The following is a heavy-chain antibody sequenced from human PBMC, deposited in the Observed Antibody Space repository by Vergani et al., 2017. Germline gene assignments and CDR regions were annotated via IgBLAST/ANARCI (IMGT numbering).Heavy chain of an antibody. J-gene: IGHJ4*02. CDR2: IDPSDSYT. V-gene: IGHV5-10-1*01. D-gene: IGHD3-3*02. Sequence: EVQLEQSGAEVKKPGESLKISCQGSGYSFTTYWITWVRQMPGKGLEWMGRIDPSDSYTNYSPSFQGHVTISADKSISTAYLQWSSLKASDTAMYYCARHFTSAAHFDYWGQGTLVTVSS. CDR1: GYSFTTYW. CDR3: ARHFTSAAHFDY.